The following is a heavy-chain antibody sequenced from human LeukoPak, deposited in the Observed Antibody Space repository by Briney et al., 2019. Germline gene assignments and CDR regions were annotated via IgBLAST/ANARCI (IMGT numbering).Heavy chain of an antibody. Sequence: SVKVSCKASGGTFGNYAISWVRQAPGQGLEWMGGIIPIFGTLNYAQKFQGRVTITADESTSTVYMELSSLKSEDTAVYYCAGGRLFDFWSGYYPMDDSWGQGTLVTVSS. CDR1: GGTFGNYA. CDR2: IIPIFGTL. J-gene: IGHJ4*02. D-gene: IGHD3-3*01. CDR3: AGGRLFDFWSGYYPMDDS. V-gene: IGHV1-69*01.